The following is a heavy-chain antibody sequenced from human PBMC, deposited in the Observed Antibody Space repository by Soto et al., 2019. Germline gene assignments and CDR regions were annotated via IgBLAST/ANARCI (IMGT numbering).Heavy chain of an antibody. D-gene: IGHD3-10*01. CDR2: IYYSGST. J-gene: IGHJ3*02. CDR1: GGSISSYY. Sequence: QVQLQESGPGLVKPSETLTLTCTVSGGSISSYYWSWIRQPPGKGLEWIGYIYYSGSTNYNPSLKSRVTISVDTSKNQFSLKLSSVTAADTAVYYCARARSGDAFDIWGQGTMVTVSS. V-gene: IGHV4-59*01. CDR3: ARARSGDAFDI.